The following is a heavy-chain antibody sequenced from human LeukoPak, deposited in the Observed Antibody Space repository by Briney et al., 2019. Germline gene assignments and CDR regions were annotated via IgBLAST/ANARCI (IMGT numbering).Heavy chain of an antibody. CDR2: ISAYNGNT. CDR1: GYTFTSYG. Sequence: ASVKVSCKASGYTFTSYGISWVRQAPGQGLEWMGWISAYNGNTNYAQKLQGRVTMTTDTSTSTAYTELRSLRSDDTAVYYCARAQNYDILTGYSYWGQGTLVTVSS. D-gene: IGHD3-9*01. V-gene: IGHV1-18*01. J-gene: IGHJ4*02. CDR3: ARAQNYDILTGYSY.